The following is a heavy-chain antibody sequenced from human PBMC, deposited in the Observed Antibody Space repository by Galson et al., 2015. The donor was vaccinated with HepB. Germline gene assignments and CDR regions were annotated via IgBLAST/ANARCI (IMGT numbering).Heavy chain of an antibody. V-gene: IGHV3-21*01. CDR3: ARVYGFGVRGINGMDV. Sequence: SLRLSCAASGFTFSSYSMNWVRQAPGKGLEWVSSISSSSSYIYYADSVKGRFTISRDNAKNSLYLQMNSLRAEDTAVYYCARVYGFGVRGINGMDVWGQGTTVTVSS. CDR2: ISSSSSYI. CDR1: GFTFSSYS. D-gene: IGHD3-10*01. J-gene: IGHJ6*02.